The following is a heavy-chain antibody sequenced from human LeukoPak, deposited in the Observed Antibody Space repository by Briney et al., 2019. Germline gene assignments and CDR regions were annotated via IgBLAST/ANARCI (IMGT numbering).Heavy chain of an antibody. CDR2: IQPDGNDK. J-gene: IGHJ4*02. D-gene: IGHD2-21*02. V-gene: IGHV3-30*02. CDR3: AKLDAVTEFDY. Sequence: PGGSLRLSCAASGFTFNNYGMHWVRQAPGKGLEWVTLIQPDGNDKYYADSVKGRFTVSRDNSKNTLYLQLNSLRAEDTAVYYCAKLDAVTEFDYWGQGTLVTVSS. CDR1: GFTFNNYG.